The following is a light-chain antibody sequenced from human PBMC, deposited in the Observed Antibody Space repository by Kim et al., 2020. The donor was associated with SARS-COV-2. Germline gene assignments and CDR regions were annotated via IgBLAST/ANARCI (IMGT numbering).Light chain of an antibody. Sequence: GQRVTYSCSGGRANSGSNTVTWYQQLPGTAPKLLIYSNNQRPSGVSDRFSGSKSGTSASLAISGLQSEDEADYYCAAWDDSLGSVFGGGTQLTVL. CDR1: RANSGSNT. J-gene: IGLJ2*01. CDR3: AAWDDSLGSV. CDR2: SNN. V-gene: IGLV1-44*01.